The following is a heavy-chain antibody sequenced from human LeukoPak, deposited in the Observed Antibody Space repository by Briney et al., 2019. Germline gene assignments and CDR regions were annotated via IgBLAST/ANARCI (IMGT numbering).Heavy chain of an antibody. CDR2: IYTSGST. D-gene: IGHD2-15*01. Sequence: SQTLSLTCTVSGGSISRGSYYWSWIRQPAGKGLEWIGHIYTSGSTNYNPSLKSRLTISVDTSKNQFFLNLSSVTAADTAVYYCARFRGGSGASWWFDPWGQGALVTVSS. CDR1: GGSISRGSYY. CDR3: ARFRGGSGASWWFDP. J-gene: IGHJ5*02. V-gene: IGHV4-61*09.